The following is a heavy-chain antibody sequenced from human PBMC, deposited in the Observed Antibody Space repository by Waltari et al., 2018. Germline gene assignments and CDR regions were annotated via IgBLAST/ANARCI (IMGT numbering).Heavy chain of an antibody. CDR1: GFTVSNNY. J-gene: IGHJ4*02. CDR3: ARFSHKDY. V-gene: IGHV3-53*01. CDR2: IYSGGNA. Sequence: EVQLVESGGGLIQPGGSLRLSCAAYGFTVSNNYMSWVRQAPGKGLEWVSVIYSGGNAYYADSVKGRFTISRDNSKNTVYLQMNSLRAEDTALYYCARFSHKDYWGQGILVTVSS.